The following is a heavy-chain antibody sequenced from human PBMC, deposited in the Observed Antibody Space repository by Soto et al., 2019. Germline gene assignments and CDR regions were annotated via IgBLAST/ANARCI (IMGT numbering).Heavy chain of an antibody. CDR2: INTYNGNT. CDR3: AREAVAGTKGFDY. Sequence: ASVKVSCKASGYTFTSYDINWVRQAPGRGLEWMGWINTYNGNTNYAQQLQGRVTMTTDTSTSTAYMELRSLRSDDTAVYYCAREAVAGTKGFDYWGQGTLVTVSS. CDR1: GYTFTSYD. V-gene: IGHV1-18*01. J-gene: IGHJ4*02. D-gene: IGHD6-19*01.